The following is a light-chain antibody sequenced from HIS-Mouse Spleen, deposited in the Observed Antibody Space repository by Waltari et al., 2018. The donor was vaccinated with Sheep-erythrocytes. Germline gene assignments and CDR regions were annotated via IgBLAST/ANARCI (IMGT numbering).Light chain of an antibody. CDR3: QQANSFPVT. CDR2: AAS. CDR1: QAISSW. V-gene: IGKV1-12*01. Sequence: DIQMTQSPSSVSASVGHRVTITCRASQAISSWLAWYQQKPGKAPKLLIYAASSLQSGVPSRFSGRGSETDFTLTISSLQPEDFATYYCQQANSFPVTFGQGTRLEIK. J-gene: IGKJ5*01.